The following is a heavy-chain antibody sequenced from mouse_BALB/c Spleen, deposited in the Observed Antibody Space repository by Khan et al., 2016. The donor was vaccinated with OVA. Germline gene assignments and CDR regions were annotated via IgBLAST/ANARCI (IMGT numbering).Heavy chain of an antibody. D-gene: IGHD1-1*01. J-gene: IGHJ4*01. CDR1: GYPFTSYW. V-gene: IGHV1S41*01. CDR2: LGPGSGST. Sequence: DLVKPGASVKLSCKASGYPFTSYWIYWIKQRPGAGLEWIGRLGPGSGSTYYNEMFKDKATLTVDTSSSTSYIQLSSLSSEDSAVYFCARSSYYGGSLYSMDYWGQGTSVTVSS. CDR3: ARSSYYGGSLYSMDY.